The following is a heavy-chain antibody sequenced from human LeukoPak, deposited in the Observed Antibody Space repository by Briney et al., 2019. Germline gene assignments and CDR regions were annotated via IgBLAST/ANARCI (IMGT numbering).Heavy chain of an antibody. V-gene: IGHV1-18*01. J-gene: IGHJ4*02. CDR2: ISAYNGNT. D-gene: IGHD6-13*01. CDR1: GYTFTSYG. CDR3: ARDVYVAAAVRGCGGY. Sequence: ASVKVSCKASGYTFTSYGVSWVRQAPGQGLEWMGWISAYNGNTNYAQMLQGRVTMTTDTSTSTAYMELRSLRSDDTAVYYCARDVYVAAAVRGCGGYWGQGTLVTVSS.